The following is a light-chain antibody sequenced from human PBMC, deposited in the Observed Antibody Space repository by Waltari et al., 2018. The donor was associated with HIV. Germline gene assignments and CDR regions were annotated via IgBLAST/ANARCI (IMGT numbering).Light chain of an antibody. CDR3: QQYNSWPRT. J-gene: IGKJ1*01. CDR2: GAS. V-gene: IGKV3-15*01. CDR1: QSVSSN. Sequence: EIVMTQSPATLSVSPGERATLSCRASQSVSSNLAWYQQKPGQAPRVLIYGASTRATGIPVRFSGSGSGTEFTLTISSLQSEDFAVYYCQQYNSWPRTFGQGTKVEIK.